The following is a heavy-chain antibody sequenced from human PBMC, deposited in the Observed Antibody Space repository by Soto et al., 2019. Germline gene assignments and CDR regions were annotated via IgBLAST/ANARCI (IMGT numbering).Heavy chain of an antibody. V-gene: IGHV4-34*01. D-gene: IGHD3-3*01. CDR2: INHSGST. CDR3: ARTGLNYYFWSGYYFDY. J-gene: IGHJ4*02. CDR1: GGSFSGYY. Sequence: SETLSLTCAVYGGSFSGYYWSWIRQPPGKGLEWIGEINHSGSTNYNPSLKSRVTISVDTSKNQFSLKLSSVTAADTAVYYCARTGLNYYFWSGYYFDYWGQGTLVTVSS.